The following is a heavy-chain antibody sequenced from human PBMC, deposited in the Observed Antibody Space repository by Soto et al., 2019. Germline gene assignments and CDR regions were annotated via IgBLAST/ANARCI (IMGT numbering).Heavy chain of an antibody. Sequence: GGSLRLSCAASGFTFSSYAMSWVRQAPGKGLEWVSAISGSGGSTYYADSVKGRFTISRDNSKNTLYLQMNSLRAEDTAVYYWTRGPPTSTLYYFEYWGLGTLVTVSS. D-gene: IGHD1-1*01. CDR1: GFTFSSYA. CDR2: ISGSGGST. V-gene: IGHV3-23*01. J-gene: IGHJ4*02. CDR3: TRGPPTSTLYYFEY.